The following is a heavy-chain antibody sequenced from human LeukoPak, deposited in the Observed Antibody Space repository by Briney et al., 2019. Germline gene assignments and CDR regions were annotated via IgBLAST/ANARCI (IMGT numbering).Heavy chain of an antibody. CDR1: GYTFTSYD. J-gene: IGHJ4*02. Sequence: ASVKVSCKASGYTFTSYDINWVRQATGQGLEWMGWMNPNSGNTGYAQKFQGRVTMTRNTSISTAYMELSSLRSGDTAVYYCARVLSWTRRTPTKYFDYWGQGTLVTVSS. CDR3: ARVLSWTRRTPTKYFDY. CDR2: MNPNSGNT. V-gene: IGHV1-8*01. D-gene: IGHD5-12*01.